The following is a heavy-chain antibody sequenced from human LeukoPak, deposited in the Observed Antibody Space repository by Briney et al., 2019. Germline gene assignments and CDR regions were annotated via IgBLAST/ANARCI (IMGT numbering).Heavy chain of an antibody. CDR3: ARDGDLRLRGPYYYYGMDV. CDR1: GFTFSSYA. V-gene: IGHV3-30-3*01. J-gene: IGHJ6*02. Sequence: GGSLRLSCAASGFTFSSYAMHWVRQAPGKGLEWVAVISYDGSNKYYADSVKGRFTISRDNSTNTLYLQMNSLRAEDTAVYYCARDGDLRLRGPYYYYGMDVWGQGTTVTVSS. CDR2: ISYDGSNK. D-gene: IGHD5-12*01.